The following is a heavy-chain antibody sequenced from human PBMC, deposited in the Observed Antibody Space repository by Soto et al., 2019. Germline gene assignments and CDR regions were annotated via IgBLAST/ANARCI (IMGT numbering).Heavy chain of an antibody. D-gene: IGHD3-10*01. J-gene: IGHJ6*02. V-gene: IGHV3-30*18. Sequence: GGSLRLSCAASGFTFSSYGMHWVRQAPGKVLEWVAVISYDGSNKYYADSVKGRFTISRDNSKNTLYLQMNSLRAEDTAVYYCAKDLITMVRGVTPKGSVPPYGMDVWGQGTTVTVYS. CDR3: AKDLITMVRGVTPKGSVPPYGMDV. CDR1: GFTFSSYG. CDR2: ISYDGSNK.